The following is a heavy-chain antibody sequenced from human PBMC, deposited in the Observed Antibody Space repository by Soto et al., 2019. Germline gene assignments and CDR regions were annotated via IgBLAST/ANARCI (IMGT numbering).Heavy chain of an antibody. V-gene: IGHV4-34*01. CDR2: INHSGST. CDR1: GGSFSGYY. J-gene: IGHJ6*02. Sequence: QVQLQQWGAGLLKPSETLSLTCAVYGGSFSGYYWSWIRQPPGKGLEWIGEINHSGSTNYNPSLKSRVTISVDTSKNQFSLKLSSVTAADTAVYYCTGYCSGGSCYSLGSYYYYYGMDVWGQGTTVTVSS. D-gene: IGHD2-15*01. CDR3: TGYCSGGSCYSLGSYYYYYGMDV.